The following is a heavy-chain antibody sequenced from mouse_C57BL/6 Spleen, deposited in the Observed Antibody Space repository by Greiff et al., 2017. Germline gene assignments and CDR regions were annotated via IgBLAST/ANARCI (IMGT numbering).Heavy chain of an antibody. CDR3: ARENYGSSPYAMDY. Sequence: QVQLKQSGAELVKPGASVKLSCKASGYTFTSYWMHWVKQRPGQGLEWIGMIHPNSGSTNYNEKFKSKATLTVDKSSSTAYMQLSSLTSEDSAVYYCARENYGSSPYAMDYWGQGTSVTVSS. V-gene: IGHV1-64*01. CDR2: IHPNSGST. J-gene: IGHJ4*01. CDR1: GYTFTSYW. D-gene: IGHD1-1*01.